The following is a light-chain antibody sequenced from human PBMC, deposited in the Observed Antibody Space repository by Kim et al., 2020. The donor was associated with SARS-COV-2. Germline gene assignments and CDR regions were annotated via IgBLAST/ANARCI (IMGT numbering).Light chain of an antibody. Sequence: QSALTQPPSVSGSPGQSVTIFCTGTRADIGDYNRVSWYQQSPGTAPKLILYEVTNRPSGVPDRFSGSKSGNTASLTIAGPQAEDEADYYCSSYASDSISVFGGGTK. CDR2: EVT. V-gene: IGLV2-18*02. CDR3: SSYASDSISV. J-gene: IGLJ3*02. CDR1: RADIGDYNR.